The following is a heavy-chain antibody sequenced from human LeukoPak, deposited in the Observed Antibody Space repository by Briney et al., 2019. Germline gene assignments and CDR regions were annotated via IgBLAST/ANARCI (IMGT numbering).Heavy chain of an antibody. CDR1: GFTLSSYG. V-gene: IGHV3-30*18. J-gene: IGHJ4*02. Sequence: GGSLRLSCAASGFTLSSYGMHWVRQAPGKGLEWVAVISYDGSNKYYADSVKGRFTISRDNSKNTLYLQMNSLRAEDTAVYYCAKDPSVYYGSGSVLYYWGQGTLVTVSS. CDR3: AKDPSVYYGSGSVLYY. D-gene: IGHD3-10*01. CDR2: ISYDGSNK.